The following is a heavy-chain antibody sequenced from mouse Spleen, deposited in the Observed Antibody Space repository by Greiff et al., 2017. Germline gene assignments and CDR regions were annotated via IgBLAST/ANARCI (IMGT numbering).Heavy chain of an antibody. V-gene: IGHV5-9-2*01. D-gene: IGHD1-1*01. CDR1: GFTFSSYG. CDR2: ISGGGSYT. J-gene: IGHJ2*01. Sequence: EVKLMESGGGLVKPGGSLKLSCAASGFTFSSYGMSWVRQTPEKRLEWVATISGGGSYTYYPDSVKGRFTISRDNAKNNLYLQMSSLRSEDTALYYCARLLLNYFDYWGQGTTLTVSS. CDR3: ARLLLNYFDY.